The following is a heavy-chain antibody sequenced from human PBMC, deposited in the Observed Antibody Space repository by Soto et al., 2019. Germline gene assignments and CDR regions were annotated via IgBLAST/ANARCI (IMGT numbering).Heavy chain of an antibody. D-gene: IGHD2-2*02. CDR3: ARVVGAATPNWFDP. CDR1: GYTFTSCG. Sequence: QVQLVQSGAEVKKPGASVKVSCKASGYTFTSCGISWVRQAPGQGLEWMAWISAYNGNTNYAQKLQGRVTMTTDTSPSTAYIELRSLRSDDTAVYYCARVVGAATPNWFDPWGQRTLFTVS. J-gene: IGHJ5*02. CDR2: ISAYNGNT. V-gene: IGHV1-18*01.